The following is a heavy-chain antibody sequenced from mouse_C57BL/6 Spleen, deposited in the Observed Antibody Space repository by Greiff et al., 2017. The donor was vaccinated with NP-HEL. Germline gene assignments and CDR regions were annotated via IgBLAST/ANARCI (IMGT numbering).Heavy chain of an antibody. V-gene: IGHV1-61*01. CDR2: IYPSDSET. Sequence: QVQLKQSGAELVRPGSSVKLSCKASGYTFTSYWMDWVKQRPGQGLEWIGNIYPSDSETHYNQKFKDKATLTVDKSSSTAYMQLSSLTSEDSAVYYCARTDSSGYRFAYWGQGTLVTVSA. CDR3: ARTDSSGYRFAY. J-gene: IGHJ3*01. D-gene: IGHD3-2*02. CDR1: GYTFTSYW.